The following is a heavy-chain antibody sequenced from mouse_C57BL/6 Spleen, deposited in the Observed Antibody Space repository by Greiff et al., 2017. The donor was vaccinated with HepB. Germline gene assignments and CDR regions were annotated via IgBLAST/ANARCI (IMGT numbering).Heavy chain of an antibody. CDR1: GYTFTDYE. V-gene: IGHV1-15*01. Sequence: QVQLKQSGAELVRPGASVTLSCKASGYTFTDYEMHWVKQTPVHGLEWIGAIDPETGGTAYNQKFKGKAILTADKSSSTAYMELRSLTSEDSAVYYCTRWPYGSSYVWYFDVWGTGTTVTVSS. CDR2: IDPETGGT. CDR3: TRWPYGSSYVWYFDV. J-gene: IGHJ1*03. D-gene: IGHD1-1*01.